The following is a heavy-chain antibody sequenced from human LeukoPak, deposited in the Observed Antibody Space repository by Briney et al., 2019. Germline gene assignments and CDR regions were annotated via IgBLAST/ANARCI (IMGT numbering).Heavy chain of an antibody. V-gene: IGHV3-15*01. D-gene: IGHD3-22*01. CDR1: GFTFNYAW. J-gene: IGHJ4*02. CDR2: IKSKPDGGTT. CDR3: STDQYYYDSSGYTPFDY. Sequence: NPGGSLRLSCAASGFTFNYAWMSWVRLAPGKGLEWVGRIKSKPDGGTTEYAAPVKGRFTISRDDSKNTLYLQMNSLKTEDTAVYYCSTDQYYYDSSGYTPFDYWGQGTLVTVSS.